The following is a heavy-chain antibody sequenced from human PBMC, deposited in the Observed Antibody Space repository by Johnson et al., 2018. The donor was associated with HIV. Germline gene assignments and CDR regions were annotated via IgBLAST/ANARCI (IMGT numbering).Heavy chain of an antibody. CDR2: IKRKTDGGTT. CDR1: RFTFSNAW. V-gene: IGHV3-15*01. J-gene: IGHJ3*02. CDR3: ATVVVITQDAFDI. Sequence: VQLVESGGGLVKPGGSLRLSCAASRFTFSNAWMTWVRQAPGKGLEWVGRIKRKTDGGTTDYAAPVKGKFTISRDDSKNTLYLEMNSLKTEDTAVYYCATVVVITQDAFDIWGQGTMVTVSS. D-gene: IGHD3-22*01.